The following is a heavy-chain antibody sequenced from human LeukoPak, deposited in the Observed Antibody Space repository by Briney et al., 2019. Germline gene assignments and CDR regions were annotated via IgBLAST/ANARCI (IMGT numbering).Heavy chain of an antibody. Sequence: SETLSLTCTVSGGSISSYYWSWIRQPPGKGLEWIGYIYYSGSTNYNPSLKSRVTISVDTSKNQFSLKLSSVTAADTAVYYCAGDGITTTVTTLGDAFDIWGQGTMVTVSS. V-gene: IGHV4-59*01. CDR2: IYYSGST. CDR3: AGDGITTTVTTLGDAFDI. CDR1: GGSISSYY. J-gene: IGHJ3*02. D-gene: IGHD4-17*01.